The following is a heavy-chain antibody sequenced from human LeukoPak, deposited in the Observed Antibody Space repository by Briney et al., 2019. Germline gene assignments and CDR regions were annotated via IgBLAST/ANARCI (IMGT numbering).Heavy chain of an antibody. CDR3: AKGEVVVAAIPYYYYYGMDV. D-gene: IGHD2-15*01. CDR2: ISGSGGST. V-gene: IGHV3-23*01. Sequence: GGSLRLSCAASGFTFSSYAMSWVRQAPGKGLEWVSAISGSGGSTYYADSVKGRFTISRDNSKNTLYLQMNSLRAEDTAVYYCAKGEVVVAAIPYYYYYGMDVWGQGTTVTVSS. J-gene: IGHJ6*02. CDR1: GFTFSSYA.